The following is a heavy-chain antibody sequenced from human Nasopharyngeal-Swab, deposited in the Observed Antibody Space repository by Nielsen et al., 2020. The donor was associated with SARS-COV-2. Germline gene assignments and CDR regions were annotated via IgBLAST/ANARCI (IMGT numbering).Heavy chain of an antibody. D-gene: IGHD1-26*01. CDR1: GGSISSYY. CDR3: ARGGGWSGSFTNWFDP. J-gene: IGHJ5*02. V-gene: IGHV4-34*01. Sequence: SETLSLTCTVSGGSISSYYWSWIRQPPGKGLEWIGEINHSGSTNYNPSLKSRVTISVDTSKNQFSLKLSSVTAADTAVYYCARGGGWSGSFTNWFDPWGQGTLVTVSS. CDR2: INHSGST.